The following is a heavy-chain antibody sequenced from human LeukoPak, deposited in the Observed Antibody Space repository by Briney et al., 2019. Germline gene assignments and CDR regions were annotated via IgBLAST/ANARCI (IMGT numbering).Heavy chain of an antibody. V-gene: IGHV5-51*01. CDR2: IYPGDSDT. Sequence: KPGESLKISCKTSGYSFTPYWIGWVRQMPGKGLEWMGIIYPGDSDTRCSPSFQGQVTISADKSISTAYLQWSSLKASDTAMFYCARHIDGGNSPFFDYWGQGTLVTVSS. CDR3: ARHIDGGNSPFFDY. J-gene: IGHJ4*02. CDR1: GYSFTPYW. D-gene: IGHD4-23*01.